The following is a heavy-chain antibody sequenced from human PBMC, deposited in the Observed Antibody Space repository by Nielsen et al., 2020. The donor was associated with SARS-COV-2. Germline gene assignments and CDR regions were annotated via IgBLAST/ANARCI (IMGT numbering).Heavy chain of an antibody. CDR1: GGSISSSSYY. J-gene: IGHJ3*02. V-gene: IGHV4-39*02. CDR3: AREDIVGAKGSGAFDI. Sequence: GSLRLSCTVSGGSISSSSYYWGWIRQPPGKGLEWIGSIYYSGSTYYNPSLKSRVTISVDTSKNQFSLKLSSVTAADTAVYYCAREDIVGAKGSGAFDIWGQGTMVTVSS. D-gene: IGHD1-26*01. CDR2: IYYSGST.